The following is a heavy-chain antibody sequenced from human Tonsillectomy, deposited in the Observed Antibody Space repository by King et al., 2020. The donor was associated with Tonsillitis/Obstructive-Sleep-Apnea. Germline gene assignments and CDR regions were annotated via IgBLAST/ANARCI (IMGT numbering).Heavy chain of an antibody. J-gene: IGHJ4*02. CDR2: ISYAGRT. Sequence: VQLQESDPGLVKPSGTLSLTCAVSGDSISTNYWWTWVRQPPGKGLEWLGEISYAGRTDYNPSLKSRVPISLDKSRHEFSLQLSAVTAADTAMYYCASALFGKRGFNYWGQGTLVTVSS. V-gene: IGHV4-4*02. CDR1: GDSISTNYW. CDR3: ASALFGKRGFNY. D-gene: IGHD3-3*01.